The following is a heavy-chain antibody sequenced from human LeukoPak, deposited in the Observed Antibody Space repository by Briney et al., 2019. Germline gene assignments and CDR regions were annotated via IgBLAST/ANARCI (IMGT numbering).Heavy chain of an antibody. J-gene: IGHJ4*02. Sequence: SETLSLTCSVSGDSMSQYYWTWIRQSPGRGLEWIGHIHYSGSTKYKSSLKSRVTISVDTSKSHFPLKLRSVTAADTAVYYCARRRDPRGFDYWGQGTLVTVSS. D-gene: IGHD3-10*01. CDR2: IHYSGST. CDR1: GDSMSQYY. V-gene: IGHV4-59*12. CDR3: ARRRDPRGFDY.